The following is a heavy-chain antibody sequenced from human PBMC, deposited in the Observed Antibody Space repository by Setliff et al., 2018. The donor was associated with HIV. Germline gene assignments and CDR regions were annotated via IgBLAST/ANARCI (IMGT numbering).Heavy chain of an antibody. V-gene: IGHV4-34*01. CDR3: VTSSSWSSRLNF. CDR1: GGPLSGHY. CDR2: TSHSGKT. D-gene: IGHD2-2*01. J-gene: IGHJ4*02. Sequence: SETLSLTCAVYGGPLSGHYWSWIRQPPGQGLAWIGETSHSGKTNYNPSLKSRVTISVDTSKNQFSLKLTSVTAADTAVYYCVTSSSWSSRLNFWGPGMLVTVSS.